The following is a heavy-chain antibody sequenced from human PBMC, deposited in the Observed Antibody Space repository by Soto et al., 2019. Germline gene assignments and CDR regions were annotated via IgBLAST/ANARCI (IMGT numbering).Heavy chain of an antibody. Sequence: GGSLRLSCAASGFTFSSYGMHWVRQAPGKGLEWVAVIWYDGSNKYYADSVKGRFTISRDNSKHTLYLQMNSLRAEDTAVYYCARDGMGNCGGDCYDYYYYGMDVWGQGTTVTVSS. J-gene: IGHJ6*02. CDR3: ARDGMGNCGGDCYDYYYYGMDV. V-gene: IGHV3-33*01. D-gene: IGHD2-21*02. CDR2: IWYDGSNK. CDR1: GFTFSSYG.